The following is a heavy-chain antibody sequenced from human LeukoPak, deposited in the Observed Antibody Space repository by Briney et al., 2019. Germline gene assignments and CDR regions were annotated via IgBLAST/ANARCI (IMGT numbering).Heavy chain of an antibody. V-gene: IGHV1-2*02. CDR1: GYTFTGYY. D-gene: IGHD6-13*01. CDR3: AREGSSNWDWRFDP. Sequence: GSVKVSCKASGYTFTGYYIQWVRQAPGQGLEWMGWINPNSGGTTYAQKFQGRVTMTRDTSISTAYMELSRLRSDDTAVYYCAREGSSNWDWRFDPWGQGTLVTVSS. J-gene: IGHJ5*02. CDR2: INPNSGGT.